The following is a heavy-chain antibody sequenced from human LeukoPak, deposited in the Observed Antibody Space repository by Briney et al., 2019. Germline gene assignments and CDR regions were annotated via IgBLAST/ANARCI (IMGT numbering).Heavy chain of an antibody. Sequence: SETLSLTCTVSGGSISSHYWSWIRQPPGKGLEWIGYIYYSGSTNYNPSLKSRVTISVDTSKNQFSLKLSSVTAADTAVYYCVKTIAAAGAHWYYYYYMDVWGKGTTVTVSS. CDR2: IYYSGST. J-gene: IGHJ6*03. CDR3: VKTIAAAGAHWYYYYYMDV. D-gene: IGHD6-13*01. CDR1: GGSISSHY. V-gene: IGHV4-59*11.